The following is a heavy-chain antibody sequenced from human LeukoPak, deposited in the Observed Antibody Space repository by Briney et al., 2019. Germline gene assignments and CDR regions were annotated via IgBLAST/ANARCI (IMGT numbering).Heavy chain of an antibody. CDR3: ARGDGGGQLVYPLLDYYYYRDV. Sequence: GGSLRLSCAASGFTFSKYAMSWVRQAPGKGLEWVSAISGSGDTTYYADPVKGRFTISSDNSKNALYLQMNSLRAEDTAVYYCARGDGGGQLVYPLLDYYYYRDVGGKGTTVTVSS. CDR2: ISGSGDTT. CDR1: GFTFSKYA. J-gene: IGHJ6*03. V-gene: IGHV3-23*01. D-gene: IGHD2-2*02.